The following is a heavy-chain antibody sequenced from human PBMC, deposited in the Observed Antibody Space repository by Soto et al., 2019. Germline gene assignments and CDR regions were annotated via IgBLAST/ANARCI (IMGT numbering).Heavy chain of an antibody. D-gene: IGHD3-22*01. CDR3: ARGRRGYYDSSGYFQH. J-gene: IGHJ1*01. CDR1: GYTFTSYG. CDR2: IIPIFGTA. Sequence: QVQLVQSGAEVKNSGASVKVSCKASGYTFTSYGFSWVRQAPGQGLEWMGGIIPIFGTANYAQKFQGRVTITADESTSTAYMELSSLRSEDTAVYYCARGRRGYYDSSGYFQHWGQGTLVTVSS. V-gene: IGHV1-69*13.